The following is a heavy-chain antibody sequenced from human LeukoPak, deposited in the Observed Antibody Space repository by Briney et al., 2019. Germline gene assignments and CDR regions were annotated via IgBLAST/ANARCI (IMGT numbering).Heavy chain of an antibody. J-gene: IGHJ3*02. D-gene: IGHD3-3*01. CDR1: GGSLSSSNYY. V-gene: IGHV4-39*01. Sequence: SEALSLTCTVSGGSLSSSNYYWGWIRQPPGKGLEWIGRTYYSGSTYYNPSLKSRVTISVDTSKNQCSLELSSVTAADTAVYYCATHKPHYDFWSGYYNGDAFDIWGQGTMVTVSS. CDR3: ATHKPHYDFWSGYYNGDAFDI. CDR2: TYYSGST.